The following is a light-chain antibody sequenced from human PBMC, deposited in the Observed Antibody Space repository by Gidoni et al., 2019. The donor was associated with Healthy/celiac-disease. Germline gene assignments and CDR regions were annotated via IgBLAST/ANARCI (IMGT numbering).Light chain of an antibody. V-gene: IGLV3-21*04. CDR2: DDS. CDR1: NIGSKS. CDR3: QVWDSSSDHPVV. J-gene: IGLJ2*01. Sequence: SYVLTQPPSVSVVPGKTARITCGGNNIGSKSVHWYQQKPGQAPVLVIYDDSDRPSGIPERFSGSNSGNTATLTISRVEAGDEADYYCQVWDSSSDHPVVFGGGTKLTVL.